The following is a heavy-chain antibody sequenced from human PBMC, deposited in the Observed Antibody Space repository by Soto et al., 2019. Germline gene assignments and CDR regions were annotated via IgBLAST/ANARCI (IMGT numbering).Heavy chain of an antibody. D-gene: IGHD4-17*01. CDR1: GFTFSDYY. V-gene: IGHV3-11*01. J-gene: IGHJ4*02. CDR3: ARDLSDPTVIDY. CDR2: ISSSGSTI. Sequence: WGSLRLCCAASGFTFSDYYMSWIRQAPGKGLEWVSYISSSGSTIYYADSVKGRFTISRDNAKNSLYLQMNSLRAEDTAVYYCARDLSDPTVIDYWGQGTLVTVSS.